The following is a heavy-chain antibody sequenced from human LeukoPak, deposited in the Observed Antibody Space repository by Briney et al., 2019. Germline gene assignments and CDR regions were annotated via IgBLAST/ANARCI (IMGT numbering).Heavy chain of an antibody. CDR2: IIPIFGTA. V-gene: IGHV1-69*13. J-gene: IGHJ4*02. CDR3: AGRYCSGGSCYSSYFDY. CDR1: GGTFSSYA. D-gene: IGHD2-15*01. Sequence: ASVKVSCKASGGTFSSYAISWVRQAPGQGLEWMGGIIPIFGTANYAQKFQGRVTITADESTSTAYMELSSLRSEDTAVYYCAGRYCSGGSCYSSYFDYWGQGTLVTVPS.